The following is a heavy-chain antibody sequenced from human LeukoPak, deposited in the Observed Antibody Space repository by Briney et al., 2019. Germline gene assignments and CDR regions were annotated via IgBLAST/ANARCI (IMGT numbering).Heavy chain of an antibody. J-gene: IGHJ5*02. Sequence: PEAFKRLSCAASGFARSSYAMSWVRQAPGKGLDWVSSIAINGGSSHYADSVKGQFSSSRDNSENKLHLHMNSLRVEDTAIYFCARCMVLRQGWYNWFDPWGQGTLVTVSS. CDR3: ARCMVLRQGWYNWFDP. V-gene: IGHV3-23*01. CDR1: GFARSSYA. D-gene: IGHD2-8*01. CDR2: IAINGGSS.